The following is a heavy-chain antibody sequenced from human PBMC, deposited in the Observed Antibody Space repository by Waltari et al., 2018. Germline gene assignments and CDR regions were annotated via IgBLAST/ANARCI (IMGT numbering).Heavy chain of an antibody. CDR3: ARHGLGSSSALAY. CDR1: GYSISSGYY. Sequence: QVQLQESGPGLVKPSETLSLTCAVSGYSISSGYYWGWIRQHPGKGLEWIGSIYHSGSTYYTPSLKSRVTRSVDTSKTQFSLKLSSVTAADTAVYYCARHGLGSSSALAYWGQGTLVTVSS. J-gene: IGHJ4*02. V-gene: IGHV4-38-2*01. CDR2: IYHSGST. D-gene: IGHD6-6*01.